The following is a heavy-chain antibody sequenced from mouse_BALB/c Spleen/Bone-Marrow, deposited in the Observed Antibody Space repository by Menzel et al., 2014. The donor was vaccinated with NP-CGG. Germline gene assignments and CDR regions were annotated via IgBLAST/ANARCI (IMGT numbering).Heavy chain of an antibody. D-gene: IGHD1-1*01. CDR3: ARYYYGTLLDY. J-gene: IGHJ2*01. Sequence: VQLQQPGAELVKSGASVKLSCTASGFNIKDTYMHWVKQRPEQGLEWIGRIDPANGNTKYDPKFQGKATITADTSSNTAYLQLSSLTSEDTAVYYCARYYYGTLLDYWGQGTTLTVS. CDR2: IDPANGNT. V-gene: IGHV14-3*02. CDR1: GFNIKDTY.